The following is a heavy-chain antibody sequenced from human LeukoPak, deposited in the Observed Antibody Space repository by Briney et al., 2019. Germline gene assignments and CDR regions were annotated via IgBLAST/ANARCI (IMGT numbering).Heavy chain of an antibody. Sequence: SETLSLTCTVSGGSISSYYWSWVRQPPGKGLEWTGYIYYSGSTNYNPSLKSRVTISVDTSKNQLSLKLSSVTAADTAVYYCARDPSEGMDVWGKGTTVTVSS. J-gene: IGHJ6*04. CDR3: ARDPSEGMDV. V-gene: IGHV4-59*01. CDR1: GGSISSYY. CDR2: IYYSGST.